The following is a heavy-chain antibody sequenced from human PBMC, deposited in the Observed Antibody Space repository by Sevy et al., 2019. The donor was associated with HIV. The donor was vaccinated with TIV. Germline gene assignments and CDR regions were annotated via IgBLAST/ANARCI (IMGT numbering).Heavy chain of an antibody. V-gene: IGHV3-23*01. D-gene: IGHD3-22*01. CDR1: GFTFSSYA. CDR3: AKDTPNLSYDSSGYYYPQYYDY. J-gene: IGHJ4*02. CDR2: ISGSGGST. Sequence: GGSLRLSCAASGFTFSSYAMSWVRRAPGKGLEWVSAISGSGGSTYYADSVKGRFTISRDNSKNTLYLQMNSLRAEDTAVYYCAKDTPNLSYDSSGYYYPQYYDYWGQGTLVTVSS.